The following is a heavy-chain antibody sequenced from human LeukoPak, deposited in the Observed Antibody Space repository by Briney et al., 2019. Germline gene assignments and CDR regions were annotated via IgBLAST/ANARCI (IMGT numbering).Heavy chain of an antibody. V-gene: IGHV3-7*01. J-gene: IGHJ4*02. CDR2: IKQDGSEK. CDR1: GFTFSSYW. D-gene: IGHD3-16*02. Sequence: GGSLRLSCAASGFTFSSYWMSWVRQAPGKGLEWVANIKQDGSEKYYVDSVKGRFTISRDNAKNSLYLQMNGLRAEDTAVYYCARVPPPGWLSLYYFDYWGQGTLVTVSS. CDR3: ARVPPPGWLSLYYFDY.